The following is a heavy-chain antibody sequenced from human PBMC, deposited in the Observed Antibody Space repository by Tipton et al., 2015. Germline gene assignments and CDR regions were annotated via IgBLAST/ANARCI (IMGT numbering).Heavy chain of an antibody. CDR3: ARDLEHGMDV. V-gene: IGHV4-28*03. CDR1: GYSISSGYY. Sequence: TLSLTCDVSGYSISSGYYWSWIRQPPGKGLEWIGFIYSSGNTKYNPSLKSRVTMSVDTSKNQFSLTLNSVTAADTAVYYCARDLEHGMDVWGQGTTVTVS. J-gene: IGHJ6*02. CDR2: IYSSGNT.